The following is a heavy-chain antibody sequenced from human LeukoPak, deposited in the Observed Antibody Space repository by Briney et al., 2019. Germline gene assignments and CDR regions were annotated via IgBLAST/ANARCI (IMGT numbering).Heavy chain of an antibody. V-gene: IGHV3-23*01. CDR3: AKGVRFGESNFDY. CDR2: ITNSGSST. Sequence: GGSLRLSCAASGFTFSSYDMSWVRQAPGKGLEWVSVITNSGSSTYYADSVKGRFTISRDNSKNTLYLQMNSLRAEDTAVYYCAKGVRFGESNFDYWGQGTLVTVSS. D-gene: IGHD3-10*01. J-gene: IGHJ4*02. CDR1: GFTFSSYD.